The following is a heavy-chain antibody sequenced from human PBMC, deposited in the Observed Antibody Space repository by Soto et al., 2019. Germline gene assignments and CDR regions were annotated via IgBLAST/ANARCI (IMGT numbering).Heavy chain of an antibody. CDR3: ARGPNPYYFDY. CDR1: GYTFTSYA. J-gene: IGHJ4*02. CDR2: INAGDGNT. V-gene: IGHV1-3*01. Sequence: QVQLVQSGAEVKKPGASVKVSCKASGYTFTSYAMHWVRQAPGQRLEWMGWINAGDGNTKYSQKFQGRVTITRDTSASTAYMELSSLRSEDTAVYYCARGPNPYYFDYWGQGTLVTVSS.